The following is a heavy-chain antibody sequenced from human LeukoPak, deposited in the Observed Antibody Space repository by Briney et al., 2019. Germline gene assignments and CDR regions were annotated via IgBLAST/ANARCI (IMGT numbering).Heavy chain of an antibody. CDR3: ARQKSSGWYRGSFDY. CDR1: GYSFTSYW. D-gene: IGHD6-19*01. V-gene: IGHV5-51*01. CDR2: IYPGDSDT. Sequence: GESLKISCKGSGYSFTSYWIGWVRQMPGKGLEWMGIIYPGDSDTRYSPSFQGQVTISADKSISTAYLQWSSLKASDTAMYYCARQKSSGWYRGSFDYWGQGTLVTVS. J-gene: IGHJ4*02.